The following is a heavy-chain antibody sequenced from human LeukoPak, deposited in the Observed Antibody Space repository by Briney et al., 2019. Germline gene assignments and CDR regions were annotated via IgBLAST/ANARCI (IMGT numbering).Heavy chain of an antibody. V-gene: IGHV5-51*01. D-gene: IGHD3-22*01. Sequence: GESLKISCKGSGYSFTSYWIGWVRQIPGKGLEWMGIIYPGDSDTRYSPSFQGQVTISADKSISTAYLQWSSLKASDTAMYYCARFFAYYYDSSGYPYHYMDVWGKGTTVTISS. CDR1: GYSFTSYW. CDR3: ARFFAYYYDSSGYPYHYMDV. CDR2: IYPGDSDT. J-gene: IGHJ6*03.